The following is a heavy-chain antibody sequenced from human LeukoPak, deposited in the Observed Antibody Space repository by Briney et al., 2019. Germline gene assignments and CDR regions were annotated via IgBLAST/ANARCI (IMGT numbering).Heavy chain of an antibody. CDR3: AREGVGATPYNWFDP. Sequence: MASETLSLTCTGSGGSISSYYWSWIRQPAGKGLEWIGRIYTSGSTNYSPSLKSRVTMSVDTSKNQFSLKLSSVAAADTAVYYCAREGVGATPYNWFDPWGQGTLVTVSS. CDR1: GGSISSYY. D-gene: IGHD1-26*01. CDR2: IYTSGST. V-gene: IGHV4-4*07. J-gene: IGHJ5*02.